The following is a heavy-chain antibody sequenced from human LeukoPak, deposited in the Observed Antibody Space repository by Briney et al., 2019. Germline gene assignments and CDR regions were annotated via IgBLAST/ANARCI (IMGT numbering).Heavy chain of an antibody. Sequence: GGSLRLSCAASGFTFSIYAMSWVRQAPGKGLEWVSAISGSGGTTYYARSVKDRFTISRDNYKNTLFLQMNSLRAEDTAVYYCAKSQEDDSSGYYYSNFDYWGQGTLVTVSS. D-gene: IGHD3-22*01. CDR3: AKSQEDDSSGYYYSNFDY. V-gene: IGHV3-23*01. CDR1: GFTFSIYA. J-gene: IGHJ4*02. CDR2: ISGSGGTT.